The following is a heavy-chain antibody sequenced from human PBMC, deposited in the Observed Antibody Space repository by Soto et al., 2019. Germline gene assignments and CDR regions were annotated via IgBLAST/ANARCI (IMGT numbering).Heavy chain of an antibody. D-gene: IGHD6-19*01. V-gene: IGHV3-21*06. CDR1: GFTFTSDS. CDR3: ARGAELAGKLDL. CDR2: ISSHGRDI. Sequence: EVQLVESGGGLVKPGGSVRLSCEASGFTFTSDSMTWVRQAPGKGLEWVSSISSHGRDIFYADSVKGRFTISRDNAKDSLHLQMNSLTGEDSAVYYCARGAELAGKLDLWGQGTLVTVSS. J-gene: IGHJ4*02.